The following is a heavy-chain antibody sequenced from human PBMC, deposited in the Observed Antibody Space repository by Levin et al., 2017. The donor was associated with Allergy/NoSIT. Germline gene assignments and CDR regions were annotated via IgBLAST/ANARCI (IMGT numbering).Heavy chain of an antibody. CDR2: ISGGGGST. V-gene: IGHV3-23*01. Sequence: PGGSLRLSCAASGFTFSSYAMSWVRQAPGKGLEWVSSISGGGGSTYYADSVKGRFTISRDNSQNTLYLQMNSLRAEDTAVYYCAKDLDIFLTIGWTAWGQGTLVTVSS. J-gene: IGHJ5*02. CDR3: AKDLDIFLTIGWTA. CDR1: GFTFSSYA. D-gene: IGHD3-16*01.